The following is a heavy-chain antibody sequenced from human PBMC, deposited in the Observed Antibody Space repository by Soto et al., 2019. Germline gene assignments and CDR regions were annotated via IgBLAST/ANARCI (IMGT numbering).Heavy chain of an antibody. V-gene: IGHV1-46*01. CDR2: INPNSGNT. CDR1: GYTFTSYY. Sequence: ASVKVSCKASGYTFTSYYMHWVRQAPGQGLEWMGIINPNSGNTSYAQKFQGRVTMTRNTSISTAYMELSSLRSEDTAVYYCARATVSDWFDPWGQGTQVTVSS. CDR3: ARATVSDWFDP. J-gene: IGHJ5*02. D-gene: IGHD4-4*01.